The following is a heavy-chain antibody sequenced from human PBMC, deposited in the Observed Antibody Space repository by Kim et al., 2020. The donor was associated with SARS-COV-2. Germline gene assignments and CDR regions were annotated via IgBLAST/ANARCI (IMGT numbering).Heavy chain of an antibody. D-gene: IGHD6-6*01. V-gene: IGHV4-34*01. CDR1: GGSFSGYY. J-gene: IGHJ4*02. CDR2: INHSGST. Sequence: SETLSLTCAVYGGSFSGYYWSWIRQPPGKGLEWIGEINHSGSTNYNPSLKSRVTISVDTSKNQFSLKLSSVTAADTAVYYCARGRRIAARPGLDYWGQGT. CDR3: ARGRRIAARPGLDY.